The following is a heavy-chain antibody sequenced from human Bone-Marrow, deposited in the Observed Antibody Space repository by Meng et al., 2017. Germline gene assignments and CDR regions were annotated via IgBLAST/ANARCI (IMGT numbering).Heavy chain of an antibody. V-gene: IGHV4-61*01. CDR2: IYYSGIT. CDR3: ARRYIAYCGGDCYSGDAFDI. CDR1: GGSITSSSYY. Sequence: SETLSLTCAVSGGSITSSSYYWSWIRQPPGKGLEWIGYIYYSGITNYNPSLKSRVTISVDTSKNQFSLKLSSVTAADTAVYYCARRYIAYCGGDCYSGDAFDIWGQGTMVTVSS. J-gene: IGHJ3*02. D-gene: IGHD2-21*02.